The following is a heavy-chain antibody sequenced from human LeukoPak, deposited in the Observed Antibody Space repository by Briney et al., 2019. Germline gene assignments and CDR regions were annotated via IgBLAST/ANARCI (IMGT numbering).Heavy chain of an antibody. Sequence: ASVKVSCKASGYTFTSYYMHWVRQAPGQGLEWMGIINPSGGSTSYAQKFQGRVTMTRDTSTSTVYMELSSLRSEDTAVYYCARDQGGLKAWGVTPCYWGQGTLVTVSS. V-gene: IGHV1-46*01. CDR3: ARDQGGLKAWGVTPCY. D-gene: IGHD3-10*01. CDR2: INPSGGST. CDR1: GYTFTSYY. J-gene: IGHJ4*02.